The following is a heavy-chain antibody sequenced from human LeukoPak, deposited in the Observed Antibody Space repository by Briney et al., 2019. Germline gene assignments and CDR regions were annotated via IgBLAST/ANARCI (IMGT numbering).Heavy chain of an antibody. CDR1: GFIFSSYA. J-gene: IGHJ4*02. CDR2: ISGSGGGT. D-gene: IGHD5-18*01. V-gene: IGHV3-23*01. Sequence: TGGSLRLSCVASGFIFSSYAMSWVRQAPGKGLEWVSAISGSGGGTYYADSVKGRFTISRDNSKNTLYLQMNSLRAEDTAVYYCTKGTIWLPFDYWGQGTLVTVSS. CDR3: TKGTIWLPFDY.